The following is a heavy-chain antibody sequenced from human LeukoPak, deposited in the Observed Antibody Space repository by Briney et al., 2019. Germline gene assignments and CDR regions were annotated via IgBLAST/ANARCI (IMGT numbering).Heavy chain of an antibody. Sequence: GSLRLSCAASGFTFSSYAMSWIRQSPGKGLEWVGSINYSGRAYYNPSLKSRVTISADTSNQFSLKLSTVTAADTAVYYCAKDGSDNWGLFDSWGQGTLVTVSS. V-gene: IGHV4-39*07. D-gene: IGHD1-1*01. J-gene: IGHJ4*02. CDR2: INYSGRA. CDR3: AKDGSDNWGLFDS. CDR1: GFTFSSYA.